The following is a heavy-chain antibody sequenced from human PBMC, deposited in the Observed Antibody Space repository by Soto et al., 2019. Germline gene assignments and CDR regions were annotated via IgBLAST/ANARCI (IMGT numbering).Heavy chain of an antibody. Sequence: QVQLQESGPGLVKPSETLSLTCTVSDDSSSSYKWSWIRQPPGRRLEWIGYIDSNGGTSYNPSLQSRVTISLDSSTKPFSLNLSSVTAADTAVYYCVSQAFGRLHGLVDVWGQGTTVTVSS. D-gene: IGHD3-10*01. CDR2: IDSNGGT. CDR1: DDSSSSYK. J-gene: IGHJ6*02. CDR3: VSQAFGRLHGLVDV. V-gene: IGHV4-59*08.